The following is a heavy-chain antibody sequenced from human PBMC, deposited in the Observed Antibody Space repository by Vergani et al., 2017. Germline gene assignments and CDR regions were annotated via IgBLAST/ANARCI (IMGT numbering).Heavy chain of an antibody. D-gene: IGHD6-13*01. CDR2: IIPIFGTA. CDR1: GGTFSSYS. Sequence: QVQLVQSGAEVKKPGSSVKVSCKASGGTFSSYSINWVRQAPGQGLEWMGGIIPIFGTANYAQKFQGRVTITADESTSTAYMELSSLRSEDTAVYYCARARGRTFRYSSSWDLDYWGQGTLVTVSS. V-gene: IGHV1-69*13. J-gene: IGHJ4*02. CDR3: ARARGRTFRYSSSWDLDY.